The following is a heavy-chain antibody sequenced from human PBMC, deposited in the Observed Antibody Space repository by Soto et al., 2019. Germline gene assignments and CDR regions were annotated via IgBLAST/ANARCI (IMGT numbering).Heavy chain of an antibody. CDR3: ARALPVSRYCISIDCPRSGMDV. Sequence: SETLSLTCAVYGGSFSGYYWSWVRQPPGKGLEWIAEINHSGSTNYNPSLKSRVTISVDTSKNYFSLKLSFVTAADTAVYYCARALPVSRYCISIDCPRSGMDVWGQGXTVTVYS. CDR1: GGSFSGYY. V-gene: IGHV4-34*01. CDR2: INHSGST. D-gene: IGHD2-2*01. J-gene: IGHJ6*02.